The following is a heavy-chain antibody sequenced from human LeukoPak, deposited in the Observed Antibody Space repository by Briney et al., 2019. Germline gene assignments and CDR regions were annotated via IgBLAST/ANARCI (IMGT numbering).Heavy chain of an antibody. J-gene: IGHJ4*02. Sequence: ASVKVSCKVSGYTLTELSMHWVRQAPGKGLEWMGGFDPEDGETICAQKFQGRVTMTEDTSTDTAYMELSSLRSEDTAVYYCATAPIYCSSTSCYHLDYWGQGTLVTVSS. CDR3: ATAPIYCSSTSCYHLDY. V-gene: IGHV1-24*01. D-gene: IGHD2-2*01. CDR1: GYTLTELS. CDR2: FDPEDGET.